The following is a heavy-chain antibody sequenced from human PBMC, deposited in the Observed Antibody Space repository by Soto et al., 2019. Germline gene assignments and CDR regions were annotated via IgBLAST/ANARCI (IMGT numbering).Heavy chain of an antibody. CDR3: AKDHGYCSGGSCYSIPRDFDY. CDR2: ISGSGGST. D-gene: IGHD2-15*01. V-gene: IGHV3-23*01. J-gene: IGHJ4*02. CDR1: GFTFSSYA. Sequence: GGSLRLSCAASGFTFSSYAMSWVRQAPGKGLEWVSAISGSGGSTYYADSVKGRFTISRDNSKNTLYLQMNSLRAEDTAVYYCAKDHGYCSGGSCYSIPRDFDYWGQGTLVTVSS.